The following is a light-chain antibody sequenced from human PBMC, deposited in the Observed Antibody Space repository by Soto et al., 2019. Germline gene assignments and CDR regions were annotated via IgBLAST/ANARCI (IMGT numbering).Light chain of an antibody. J-gene: IGKJ4*01. Sequence: DIQMTQSPSSLSASVGDRVTITCRASQDIRNDLGWYQQKPGKAPKRLIYAASSLQSGVPSRFSGSGSGTEVIITISSLQHEDFATYYCRQHNSYPRSTFGGGTKVEIK. CDR2: AAS. V-gene: IGKV1-17*01. CDR3: RQHNSYPRST. CDR1: QDIRND.